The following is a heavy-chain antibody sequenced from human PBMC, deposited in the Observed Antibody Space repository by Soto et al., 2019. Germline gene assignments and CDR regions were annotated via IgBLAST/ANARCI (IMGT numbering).Heavy chain of an antibody. V-gene: IGHV6-1*01. CDR2: TYYRSKWYN. CDR3: ARDHRSGWFESDSSYGMDV. Sequence: SQTLSLTCAISGDSVSSNSAAWNWIRQSPSRGLEWLGRTYYRSKWYNDYAVSVKSRITINPDTSKNQFSLQLNSVTPEDTAVYYCARDHRSGWFESDSSYGMDVWGQGTTVTVSS. CDR1: GDSVSSNSAA. J-gene: IGHJ6*02. D-gene: IGHD6-19*01.